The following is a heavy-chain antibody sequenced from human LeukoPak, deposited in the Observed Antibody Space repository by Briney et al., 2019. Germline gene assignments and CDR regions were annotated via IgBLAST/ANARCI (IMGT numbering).Heavy chain of an antibody. D-gene: IGHD5-12*01. J-gene: IGHJ4*02. CDR2: INHSGST. CDR3: ARGYGEYSGYDYVYYFDY. CDR1: GGSFSGYY. V-gene: IGHV4-34*01. Sequence: SETLSLTCAVYGGSFSGYYWSWIRQPPGKGLEWIGEINHSGSTNYNPSLKSRVTISVDTSKNQFSLKLSSVTAADTAVYYCARGYGEYSGYDYVYYFDYWGQGTLVTASS.